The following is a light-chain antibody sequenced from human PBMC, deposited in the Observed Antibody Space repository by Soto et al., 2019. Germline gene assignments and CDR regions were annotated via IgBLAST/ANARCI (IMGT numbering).Light chain of an antibody. CDR2: DAS. Sequence: EIVLTQSPATLSVSPGERATLSCRASQSVSSYLAWYQQKLGQAPRLLIYDASNRATGIPARFSGSGSGTDFTLTISSLEPEDFAVYYCQQRSNWLWTFGQGTKVEFK. V-gene: IGKV3-11*01. CDR1: QSVSSY. CDR3: QQRSNWLWT. J-gene: IGKJ1*01.